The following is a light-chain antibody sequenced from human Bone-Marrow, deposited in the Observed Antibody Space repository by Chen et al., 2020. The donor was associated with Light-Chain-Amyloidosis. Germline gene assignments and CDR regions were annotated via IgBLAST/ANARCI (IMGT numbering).Light chain of an antibody. CDR3: QQSYRTPPVT. CDR1: QSIRSY. CDR2: AAS. J-gene: IGKJ4*01. V-gene: IGKV1-39*01. Sequence: DIQMTLSLSSLLASVGDRVTITCRASQSIRSYLNWYQQKPGKAPKLLIYAASSLQSGVPSRFSGSGSGTEFTLTISSLQLEDFATYYCQQSYRTPPVTFGGGTKVEIK.